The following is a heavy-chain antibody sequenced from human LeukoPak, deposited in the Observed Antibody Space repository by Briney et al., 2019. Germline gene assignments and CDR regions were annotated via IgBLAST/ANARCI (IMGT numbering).Heavy chain of an antibody. V-gene: IGHV4-59*05. D-gene: IGHD3-22*01. CDR1: GGSISTYY. CDR2: IYYSGST. CDR3: AIIYDSSGYYRDDY. Sequence: PSETLSLTCTVSGGSISTYYWSWIRQPPGKGLEWIGSIYYSGSTYYNPSLKSRVTISVDTSKNQFSLKLSSVTAADTAVYYCAIIYDSSGYYRDDYWGQGTLVTVSS. J-gene: IGHJ4*02.